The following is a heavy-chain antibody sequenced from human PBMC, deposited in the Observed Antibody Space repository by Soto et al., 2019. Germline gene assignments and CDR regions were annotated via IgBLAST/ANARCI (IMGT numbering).Heavy chain of an antibody. J-gene: IGHJ4*02. CDR2: IWYDGSNK. CDR1: GFTFSNYG. CDR3: AREDYGDSHDY. Sequence: QVQLVESGGGVVQPGRSLRLSCAASGFTFSNYGMHWVRQAPGKGLEWVAVIWYDGSNKYYADSVKGRFTISRDNSKNTLYLQMNSLRAEDTAMYYCAREDYGDSHDYWGQGTLVTVSS. V-gene: IGHV3-33*01. D-gene: IGHD4-17*01.